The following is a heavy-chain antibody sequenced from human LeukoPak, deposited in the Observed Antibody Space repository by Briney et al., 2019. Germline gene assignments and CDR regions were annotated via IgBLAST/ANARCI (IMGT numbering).Heavy chain of an antibody. J-gene: IGHJ4*02. CDR3: AKGYYDYVWGSYYFDY. CDR2: ISGSGGST. V-gene: IGHV3-23*01. Sequence: GGSLRLSCAASGFTFSIYAMSWVRQAPGKGLEWVSAISGSGGSTYYADSVKGRVTISRDNSKDTLYLQMNSLRAEDTAVYYCAKGYYDYVWGSYYFDYWGQGTLVTVSS. D-gene: IGHD3-16*01. CDR1: GFTFSIYA.